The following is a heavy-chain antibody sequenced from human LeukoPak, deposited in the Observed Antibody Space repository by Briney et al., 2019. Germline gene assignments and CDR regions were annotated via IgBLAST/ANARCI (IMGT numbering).Heavy chain of an antibody. J-gene: IGHJ4*02. Sequence: PGGSLRLSCAASGLTLSNYSMIWVRQAPGKGLEWVSSISRSSRYIYYEDSAKGRFTISRDHAQNSLYLQMDILSADDTAGDYFARDWWVDCLVFWGERTVVSV. V-gene: IGHV3-21*01. CDR1: GLTLSNYS. D-gene: IGHD3/OR15-3a*01. CDR3: ARDWWVDCLVF. CDR2: ISRSSRYI.